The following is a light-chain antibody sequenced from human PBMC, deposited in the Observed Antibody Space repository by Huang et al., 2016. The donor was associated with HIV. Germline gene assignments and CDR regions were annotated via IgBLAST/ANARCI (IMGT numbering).Light chain of an antibody. CDR1: QNINIH. J-gene: IGKJ3*01. Sequence: DIQMTQSPSSLSAFVGDNVTITCRASQNINIHLNWYQQKPGKGPRLLIYTTSTLCTGVPSRFSGSGSGTHFTLTINSLQPEDSATYSCQQSYGSPRVTFGPGTKINI. CDR3: QQSYGSPRVT. CDR2: TTS. V-gene: IGKV1-39*01.